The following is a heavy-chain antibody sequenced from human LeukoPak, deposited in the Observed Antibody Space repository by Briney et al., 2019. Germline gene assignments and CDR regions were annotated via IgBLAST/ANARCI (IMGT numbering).Heavy chain of an antibody. V-gene: IGHV1-69*05. J-gene: IGHJ4*02. CDR2: IIPIFGTA. Sequence: SVKVSCKASGGTFSSYAISWVRQAPGQGLEWMGGIIPIFGTANYAQKFQGRVTITTDESTSTAYMELSSLRSEGTAVYYCAREKLHYYDSSGYYSEYYFDYWGQGTLVTVSS. D-gene: IGHD3-22*01. CDR3: AREKLHYYDSSGYYSEYYFDY. CDR1: GGTFSSYA.